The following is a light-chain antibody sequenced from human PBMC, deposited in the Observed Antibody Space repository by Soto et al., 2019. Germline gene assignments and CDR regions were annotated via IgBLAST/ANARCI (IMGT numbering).Light chain of an antibody. CDR1: NIGSKS. J-gene: IGLJ2*01. V-gene: IGLV3-21*04. CDR2: HDS. Sequence: SYELTQPPSVSVAPGKTARITCGGHNIGSKSVHWYQQKPGQAPVLVIYHDSDRPSGIPERFSGSNSENTATLTISRVEAGDEADYYCQVWDVSSNHVVFGGGTKLTVL. CDR3: QVWDVSSNHVV.